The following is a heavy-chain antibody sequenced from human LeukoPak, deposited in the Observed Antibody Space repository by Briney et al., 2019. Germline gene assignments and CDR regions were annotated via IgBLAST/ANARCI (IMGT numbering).Heavy chain of an antibody. Sequence: SETLSLTCAVCGGSFSGYYWSWIRQPPGKGLEWIGEINHSGSTNYNPSLKSRVTISVDTSKNQFSLKLSSVTAADTAVYYCASSDDSSGYYYIGFFNYWGQGTLVTVSS. D-gene: IGHD3-22*01. CDR1: GGSFSGYY. J-gene: IGHJ4*02. CDR3: ASSDDSSGYYYIGFFNY. V-gene: IGHV4-34*01. CDR2: INHSGST.